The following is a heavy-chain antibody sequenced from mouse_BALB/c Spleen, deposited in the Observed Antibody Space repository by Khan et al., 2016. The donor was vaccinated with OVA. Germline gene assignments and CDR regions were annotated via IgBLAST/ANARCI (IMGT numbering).Heavy chain of an antibody. CDR1: GYTFISYY. D-gene: IGHD1-1*01. Sequence: VQLQESGPELVKPGASVKMSCKASGYTFISYYIHWVKQRPGQGLEWIGWIYPGDGRTKYNEKFKDKTTLTADKSSSTAYTLLSSLTSEDSAIFFCAISYYGSFWYFDGWGAGTTVTVSS. CDR2: IYPGDGRT. V-gene: IGHV1S56*01. CDR3: AISYYGSFWYFDG. J-gene: IGHJ1*01.